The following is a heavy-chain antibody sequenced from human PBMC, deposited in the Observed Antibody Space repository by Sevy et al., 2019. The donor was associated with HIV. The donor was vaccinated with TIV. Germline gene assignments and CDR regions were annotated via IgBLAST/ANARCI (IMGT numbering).Heavy chain of an antibody. CDR3: ARDTAAALDY. J-gene: IGHJ4*02. V-gene: IGHV3-74*01. Sequence: GGSLRLSCAASGFTFSSYWMHWVRQAPGKGLVWVSLINSDGSSTSYADSVKGRFTISRDNAKNTLYLQMNSLRAEDTAVYYCARDTAAALDYWGQGTLVTVSS. D-gene: IGHD6-13*01. CDR1: GFTFSSYW. CDR2: INSDGSST.